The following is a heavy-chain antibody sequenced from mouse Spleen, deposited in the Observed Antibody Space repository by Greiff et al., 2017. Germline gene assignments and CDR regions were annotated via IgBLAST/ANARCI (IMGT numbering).Heavy chain of an antibody. CDR1: GYTFTSYW. CDR2: IHPNSGST. J-gene: IGHJ2*01. D-gene: IGHD4-1*01. Sequence: VQLQQPGAELVKPGASVKLSCKASGYTFTSYWMHWVKQRPGQGLEWIGMIHPNSGSTNYNEKFKSKATLTVDKSSSTAYMQLSSLTSEDSAVYYCARSRTGYSIDYWGQDTTLTVSS. V-gene: IGHV1-64*01. CDR3: ARSRTGYSIDY.